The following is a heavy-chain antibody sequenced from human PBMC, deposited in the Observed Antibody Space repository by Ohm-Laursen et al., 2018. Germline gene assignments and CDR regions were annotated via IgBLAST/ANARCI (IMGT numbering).Heavy chain of an antibody. CDR1: GGSISSYY. CDR2: VHSSGST. J-gene: IGHJ3*02. Sequence: GTLSLTCTVSGGSISSYYWSWIRQPPGKGLEWIGRVHSSGSTNYNPSLKSRVTISVDTSKNQFSLKLSSVTAADTAVYYCARRPRPGWGGSVRDIWGQGTMVTVSS. CDR3: ARRPRPGWGGSVRDI. D-gene: IGHD3-10*01. V-gene: IGHV4-59*12.